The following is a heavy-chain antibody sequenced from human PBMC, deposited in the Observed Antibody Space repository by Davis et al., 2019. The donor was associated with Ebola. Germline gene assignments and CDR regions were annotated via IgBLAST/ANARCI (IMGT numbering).Heavy chain of an antibody. CDR2: IRSKANSYAT. CDR3: TTKRQDDAFDI. Sequence: GESLKISCASSGFTFSGSAMHWVRQASGKGLEWVGCIRSKANSYATAYAASVKGRFTISRDDSKNTAYLQMNSLKTEDTAVYYCTTKRQDDAFDIWGQGTMDTVSS. CDR1: GFTFSGSA. J-gene: IGHJ3*02. V-gene: IGHV3-73*01.